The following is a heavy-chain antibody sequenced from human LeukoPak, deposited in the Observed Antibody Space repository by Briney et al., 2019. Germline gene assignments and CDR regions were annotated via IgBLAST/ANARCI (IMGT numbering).Heavy chain of an antibody. CDR2: IYYSGST. J-gene: IGHJ6*03. CDR3: ARVIPASRYCSGGSCYSSGGRYYYYYMDV. CDR1: GGSISSYH. V-gene: IGHV4-59*01. Sequence: PSETLSLTCTVSGGSISSYHWSWIRQPPGKGLEWIGYIYYSGSTNYNPSLKSRVTISVDTSKNQFSLKLSSVTAADTAVYYCARVIPASRYCSGGSCYSSGGRYYYYYMDVWGKGTTVTVSS. D-gene: IGHD2-15*01.